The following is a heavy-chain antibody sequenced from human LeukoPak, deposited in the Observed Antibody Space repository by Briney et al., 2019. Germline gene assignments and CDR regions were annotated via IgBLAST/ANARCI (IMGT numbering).Heavy chain of an antibody. CDR2: ISAYNGNT. CDR3: AREGHYGDYGY. Sequence: ASVKVSCKVSGYTLTELSMHWVRQAPGQGLEWMGWISAYNGNTNYAQKLQGRVTMTTDTSTGTAYMELRSLRSDDTAVYYCAREGHYGDYGYWGQGTLVTVSS. J-gene: IGHJ4*02. D-gene: IGHD4-17*01. CDR1: GYTLTELS. V-gene: IGHV1-18*01.